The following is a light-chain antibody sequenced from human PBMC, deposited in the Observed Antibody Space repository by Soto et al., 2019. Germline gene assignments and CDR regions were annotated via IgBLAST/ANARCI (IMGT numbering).Light chain of an antibody. CDR3: CSYAGSSIL. V-gene: IGLV2-23*01. Sequence: QSALTQPASVSGSPGQSITISCTGTSSDVGSYNLVSWYQQHPGKAPKLMIYEGSKRPSGVSNRFSGSKSGNTASLTISGHQADDEADYYCCSYAGSSILFGGGTKLTVL. CDR1: SSDVGSYNL. J-gene: IGLJ2*01. CDR2: EGS.